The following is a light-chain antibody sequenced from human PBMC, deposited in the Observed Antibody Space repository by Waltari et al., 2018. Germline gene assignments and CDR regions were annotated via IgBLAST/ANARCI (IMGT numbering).Light chain of an antibody. J-gene: IGKJ2*01. CDR1: QSVFHTNNTNS. Sequence: DIVITQSPDSLAVSLGERATINCKSSQSVFHTNNTNSLAWYQQKPGHPPKLLIYWASTRESGVPDRFSGSGSGTDFTLAISSLQAEDVAVYYCQQYYSAPNTFGQGTNVEIK. CDR2: WAS. CDR3: QQYYSAPNT. V-gene: IGKV4-1*01.